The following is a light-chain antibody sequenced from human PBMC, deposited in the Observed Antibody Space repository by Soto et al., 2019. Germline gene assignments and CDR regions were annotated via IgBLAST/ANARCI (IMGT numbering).Light chain of an antibody. CDR1: SSDVSGYKY. J-gene: IGLJ2*01. V-gene: IGLV2-14*01. Sequence: QSVLTQPASVSGSPGQSITISCTGTSSDVSGYKYVSWYQQHPDKAPKLIIFEVSNRPSGISSRFSGSKSGNTASLTISGLQAEDEADYYCASYTSSSTSVIFGRGTKVTVL. CDR3: ASYTSSSTSVI. CDR2: EVS.